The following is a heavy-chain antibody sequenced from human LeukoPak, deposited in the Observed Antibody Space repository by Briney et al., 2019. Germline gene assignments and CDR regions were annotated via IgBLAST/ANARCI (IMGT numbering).Heavy chain of an antibody. CDR3: AKVMTRTMVRGVPPSAY. D-gene: IGHD3-10*01. J-gene: IGHJ4*02. CDR1: GFTFSSYA. CDR2: ISGSGGST. Sequence: GGSLRLSCAASGFTFSSYAMSWVRQAPGKGLEWVSAISGSGGSTYYADSVKGRFTISRDNSKNTLYLQMNSLRAEDTAVYYCAKVMTRTMVRGVPPSAYWGQGTLVTVSS. V-gene: IGHV3-23*01.